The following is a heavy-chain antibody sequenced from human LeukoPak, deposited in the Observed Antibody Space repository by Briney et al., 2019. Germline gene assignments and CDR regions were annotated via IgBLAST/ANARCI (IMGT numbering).Heavy chain of an antibody. V-gene: IGHV1-2*02. CDR1: GYTLTGYY. Sequence: ASVKVSCKASGYTLTGYYMHWVRQAPGKGLEWMGWINPNSGGTNYAQKFQGRVTMTRDTSISTAYMELSRLRSDDTAVYYCARDMRIAARMGGYWGQGTLVTVSS. J-gene: IGHJ4*02. D-gene: IGHD6-6*01. CDR2: INPNSGGT. CDR3: ARDMRIAARMGGY.